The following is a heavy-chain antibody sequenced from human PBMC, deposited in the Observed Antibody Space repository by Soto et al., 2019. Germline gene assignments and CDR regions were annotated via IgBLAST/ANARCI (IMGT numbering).Heavy chain of an antibody. CDR3: AKVAGGLGYFAL. J-gene: IGHJ2*01. D-gene: IGHD3-16*01. Sequence: EVQLLESGEGLARPGGSLRLSSVASGFIFSDYAMTWIRKAPGKGLEWVATISASGGNIEYTDSLKGRFTISRDNSKKTVYLQINGLTADDTAVHYCAKVAGGLGYFALWGRGTLVTVSS. CDR2: ISASGGNI. CDR1: GFIFSDYA. V-gene: IGHV3-23*01.